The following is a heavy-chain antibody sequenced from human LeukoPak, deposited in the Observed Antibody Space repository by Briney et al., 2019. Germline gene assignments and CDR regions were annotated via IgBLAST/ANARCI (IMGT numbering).Heavy chain of an antibody. V-gene: IGHV3-53*01. D-gene: IGHD2-21*02. Sequence: PGGSLRLSCAASGFTFSSYAMSWVRQAPGKGLEWVSVIYSAGSTYYADSVKGRFTISRDNSKNTLFLQMNSLRAEDTAVYYCARGRRDCSGDCYVAFDIWGQGTMVTVSS. CDR2: IYSAGST. J-gene: IGHJ3*02. CDR1: GFTFSSYA. CDR3: ARGRRDCSGDCYVAFDI.